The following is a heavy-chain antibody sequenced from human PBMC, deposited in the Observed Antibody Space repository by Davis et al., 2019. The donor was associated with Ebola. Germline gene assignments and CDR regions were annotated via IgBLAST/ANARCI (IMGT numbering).Heavy chain of an antibody. CDR1: GGSFSYF. CDR2: VSHGGVS. V-gene: IGHV4-34*01. J-gene: IGHJ5*02. CDR3: ARTMKTSISESGLGYTYFDH. D-gene: IGHD1-1*01. Sequence: MPSETLSLTCAVYGGSFSYFWSWIRQSPGKGLEWIGKVSHGGVSDYNPSLMSRVTISVDTSKNQLSLNMNPVTAADTAVYYCARTMKTSISESGLGYTYFDHWSQGILVTVSS.